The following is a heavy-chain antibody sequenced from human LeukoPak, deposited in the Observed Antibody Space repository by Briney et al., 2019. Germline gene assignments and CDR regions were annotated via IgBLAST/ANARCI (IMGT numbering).Heavy chain of an antibody. CDR3: AKDFRYCSSTTCYSFDY. D-gene: IGHD2-2*02. J-gene: IGHJ4*02. CDR2: LSGSGGST. V-gene: IGHV3-23*01. Sequence: TLRPSRAVSGFSPSSYAMSWVRQAPGNGLEWVSALSGSGGSTYYADSVKGRFSIPRDNSKNTLYLQMDSLRAEDTAVYYCAKDFRYCSSTTCYSFDYWGQGTLVTVSS. CDR1: GFSPSSYA.